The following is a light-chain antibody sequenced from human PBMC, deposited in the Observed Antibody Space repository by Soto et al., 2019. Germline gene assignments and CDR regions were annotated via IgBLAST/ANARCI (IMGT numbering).Light chain of an antibody. CDR2: GAS. Sequence: EIVLTQSPGTLSLSPGERATLSCRASQSVSSSYLAWYQQKPGQAPRLLIYGASTRATDIPATFTGSGSGTEFTLTISSLQSEDFAVYYCQQYNKWPLTFGGGTTVDIK. V-gene: IGKV3-15*01. CDR3: QQYNKWPLT. J-gene: IGKJ4*01. CDR1: QSVSSSY.